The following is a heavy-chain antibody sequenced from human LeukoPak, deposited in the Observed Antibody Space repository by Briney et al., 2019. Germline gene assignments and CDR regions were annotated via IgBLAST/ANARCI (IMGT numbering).Heavy chain of an antibody. CDR3: AREDGDAFDI. D-gene: IGHD5-24*01. Sequence: PGGSLRLSCAASGFTFSSYEMDWVRRAPGKGLEWVSYIGSSGGSRYYEDSVKGRFTSSRDNAKNSLYLQMNSLRVEDTAVYYCAREDGDAFDIWGQGTMVSVSS. CDR2: IGSSGGSR. V-gene: IGHV3-48*03. J-gene: IGHJ3*02. CDR1: GFTFSSYE.